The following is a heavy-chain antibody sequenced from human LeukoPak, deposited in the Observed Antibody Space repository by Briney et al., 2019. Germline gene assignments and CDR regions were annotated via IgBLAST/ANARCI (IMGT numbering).Heavy chain of an antibody. Sequence: ASVKDSCKASGYTFTRYYIHWVRQAPGQGLEWMGVIDPSGGSTGYAQKFQGRVTMTADTSTRTVYMEVSSLRYDDTAVYYCARVSSAYTSGWHRGTFDTWGQGTLVTVSS. CDR1: GYTFTRYY. V-gene: IGHV1-46*01. CDR2: IDPSGGST. D-gene: IGHD6-19*01. CDR3: ARVSSAYTSGWHRGTFDT. J-gene: IGHJ3*02.